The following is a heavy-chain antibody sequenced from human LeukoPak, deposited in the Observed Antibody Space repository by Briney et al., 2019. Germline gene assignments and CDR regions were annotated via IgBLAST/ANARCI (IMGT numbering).Heavy chain of an antibody. D-gene: IGHD5-24*01. J-gene: IGHJ4*02. CDR1: GFTFSSYG. V-gene: IGHV3-30*02. Sequence: GGSLRLSCAASGFTFSSYGMHWVRQAPGKGLEWVAFIRYDGSNKYYADSVKGRFTISRDDSKNTLYLQMNSLRAEDTAVYYCAKDKWDGDGYNLGLFDYWGQGTLVTVSS. CDR2: IRYDGSNK. CDR3: AKDKWDGDGYNLGLFDY.